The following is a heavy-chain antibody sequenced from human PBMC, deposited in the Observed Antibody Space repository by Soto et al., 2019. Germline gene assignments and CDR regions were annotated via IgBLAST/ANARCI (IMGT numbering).Heavy chain of an antibody. V-gene: IGHV5-51*01. Sequence: GESLKISCKGSGYSFTSYWIGWVRQMPGKGLEWMGIIYPGDSDTRYSPSFQGQVTISADKSISTAYLQWSSLKASDTAMYYCARRRRLMVYAILGAFDIWGQGTMVTVSS. J-gene: IGHJ3*02. CDR3: ARRRRLMVYAILGAFDI. D-gene: IGHD2-8*01. CDR1: GYSFTSYW. CDR2: IYPGDSDT.